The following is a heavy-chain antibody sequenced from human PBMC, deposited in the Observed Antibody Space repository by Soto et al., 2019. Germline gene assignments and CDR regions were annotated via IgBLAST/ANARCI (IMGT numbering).Heavy chain of an antibody. CDR3: ARYPLNTVVLPAKDP. Sequence: PEGSPLISCKGSGYSFESYWISWVRQMPGKGLEWMGRIDPSDSYTNYSPSFQGHVTISADKSISTAYLQWSSLKASDTAMYYCARYPLNTVVLPAKDPWGQGARVTVSA. CDR2: IDPSDSYT. CDR1: GYSFESYW. V-gene: IGHV5-10-1*01. J-gene: IGHJ5*02. D-gene: IGHD2-2*01.